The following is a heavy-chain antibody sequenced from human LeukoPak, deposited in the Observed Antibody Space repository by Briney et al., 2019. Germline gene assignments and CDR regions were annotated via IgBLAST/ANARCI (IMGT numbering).Heavy chain of an antibody. Sequence: GGSLRLSCAASGFTVSSNYISWVRQAPGQGLEWMGWISAYNGNTNYAQKLQGRVTMTTDTSTSTAYMGLRSLRSDDTAVYYCARAFALEWLLPPYYYYGMDVWGQGTTVTVSS. D-gene: IGHD3-3*01. CDR2: ISAYNGNT. V-gene: IGHV1-18*04. J-gene: IGHJ6*02. CDR3: ARAFALEWLLPPYYYYGMDV. CDR1: GFTVSSNY.